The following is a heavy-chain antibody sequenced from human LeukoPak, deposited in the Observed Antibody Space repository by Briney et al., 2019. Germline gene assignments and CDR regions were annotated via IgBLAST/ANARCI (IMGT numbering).Heavy chain of an antibody. Sequence: PGGSLRLSCAASGFTFNSYAMSWVRHAPGKGLEWVSAVTGSGGSTFYAVSVKGRFTISRDNSMNTLYLQMNSLRAEDTAVYYCLRSPRYYGMDVWGQGTTVTVSS. V-gene: IGHV3-23*01. CDR3: LRSPRYYGMDV. CDR1: GFTFNSYA. CDR2: VTGSGGST. D-gene: IGHD2-15*01. J-gene: IGHJ6*02.